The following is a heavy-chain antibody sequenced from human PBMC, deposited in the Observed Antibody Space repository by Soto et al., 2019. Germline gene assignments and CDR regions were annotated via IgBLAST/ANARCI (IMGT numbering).Heavy chain of an antibody. CDR2: ISYDGSNK. V-gene: IGHV3-30-3*01. CDR1: GFTFSSYA. CDR3: ARDLYDYGGHRRGVGYYYSYYGMDV. D-gene: IGHD4-17*01. J-gene: IGHJ6*02. Sequence: GGSLRLSCAASGFTFSSYAMHWVRQAPGKGLEWVAVISYDGSNKYYADSVKGRFTVSRDNSKNTLYLQMNSLRAEDTAVYYCARDLYDYGGHRRGVGYYYSYYGMDVWGQGTLVTVSS.